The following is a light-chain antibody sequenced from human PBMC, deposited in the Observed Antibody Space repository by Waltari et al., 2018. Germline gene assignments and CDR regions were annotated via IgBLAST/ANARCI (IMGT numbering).Light chain of an antibody. CDR2: SND. V-gene: IGLV1-44*01. CDR1: SSNIGRDT. J-gene: IGLJ3*02. Sequence: QSVLTQPLSMSGTPGPGVTISCSGSSSNIGRDTVNWYQQLPGTAPKLLIYSNDQRPSGVPDRFSGSKSGTSASLAISGLQSDDEADYYCAAWDNSLDAWVFGGGTKLTVL. CDR3: AAWDNSLDAWV.